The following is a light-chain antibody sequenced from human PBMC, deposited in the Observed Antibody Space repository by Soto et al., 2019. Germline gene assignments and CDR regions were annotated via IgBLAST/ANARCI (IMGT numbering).Light chain of an antibody. CDR1: QSVSSN. V-gene: IGKV3-15*01. CDR2: GAS. CDR3: QQYGSSHPWT. J-gene: IGKJ1*01. Sequence: IVLTQSPATLSVSPGERATLSCMASQSVSSNLAWYQKKPGQAPRLLRYGASTRATGIPARFSGSGSGTELTLTISSLQSEDFAVYACQQYGSSHPWTFGQGTKVDIK.